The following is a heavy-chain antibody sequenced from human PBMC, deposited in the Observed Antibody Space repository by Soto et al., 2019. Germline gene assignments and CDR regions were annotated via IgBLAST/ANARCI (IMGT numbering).Heavy chain of an antibody. V-gene: IGHV4-39*01. CDR2: IDYSGSS. D-gene: IGHD6-19*01. CDR1: GGSISTSNYY. J-gene: IGHJ4*02. Sequence: SETLSLTCTVSGGSISTSNYYWLQNRQPPGQGREWIGSIDYSGSSYYNPSLKSRVTISIYTSKNPVSLTPSTVTAADTAVYYCGRRNVGRWLAYFDYWGQGTLVTVSS. CDR3: GRRNVGRWLAYFDY.